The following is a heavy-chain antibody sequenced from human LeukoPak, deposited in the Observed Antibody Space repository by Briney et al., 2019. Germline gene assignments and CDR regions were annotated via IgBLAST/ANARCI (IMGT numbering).Heavy chain of an antibody. J-gene: IGHJ4*02. CDR1: GDSITGYY. Sequence: PSETLSLTCTVSGDSITGYYWGWIRQPPGKGLEWIGNIYYTGNTYYNPSLKSRVTISVDTSKNQFSLKLSSVTAADTAVYYCARRTYYDYVWGSYRFDYWGQGTLVTVSS. V-gene: IGHV4-39*07. D-gene: IGHD3-16*02. CDR3: ARRTYYDYVWGSYRFDY. CDR2: IYYTGNT.